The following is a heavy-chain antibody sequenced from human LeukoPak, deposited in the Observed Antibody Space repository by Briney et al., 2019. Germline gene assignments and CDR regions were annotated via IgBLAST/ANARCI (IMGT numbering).Heavy chain of an antibody. CDR3: ARDAEQLSID. J-gene: IGHJ4*02. CDR2: ITSSSSYI. Sequence: GGSLRLSCAASGFTFSSYSMNGVREAPGKGLEWVSSITSSSSYIYYADSVRGRFTISRDNAKNSLYLQMNSLRAEDTAVYYCARDAEQLSIDWGQGTLVTVSS. D-gene: IGHD5-18*01. V-gene: IGHV3-21*01. CDR1: GFTFSSYS.